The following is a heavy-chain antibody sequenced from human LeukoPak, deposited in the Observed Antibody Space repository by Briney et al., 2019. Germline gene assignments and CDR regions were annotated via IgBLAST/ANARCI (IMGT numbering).Heavy chain of an antibody. D-gene: IGHD5-18*01. J-gene: IGHJ1*01. CDR3: ARGRGYSYGMHFQH. CDR2: INPNSGGT. V-gene: IGHV1-2*02. Sequence: ASVKVSCKASGYTFTGYYMHWVRQAPGQGLEWMGWINPNSGGTNYAQKFQGRVTMTRDTSISTAYMELSRLRSDDTAVYYCARGRGYSYGMHFQHWGQGTLVTVSS. CDR1: GYTFTGYY.